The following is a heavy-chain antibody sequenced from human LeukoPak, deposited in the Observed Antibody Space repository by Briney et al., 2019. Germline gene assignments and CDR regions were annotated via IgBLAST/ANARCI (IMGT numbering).Heavy chain of an antibody. Sequence: QSGGSLRLSCAAFGFTFSSYEMNWVRQAPGKGLEWVSYITDSGSTIYYADSVKGRFTISRDNAKNSLYLQMNSLRAEDTAVYYCADVGGGGDYWGQGTLVTVSS. J-gene: IGHJ4*02. CDR1: GFTFSSYE. CDR3: ADVGGGGDY. V-gene: IGHV3-48*03. D-gene: IGHD1-26*01. CDR2: ITDSGSTI.